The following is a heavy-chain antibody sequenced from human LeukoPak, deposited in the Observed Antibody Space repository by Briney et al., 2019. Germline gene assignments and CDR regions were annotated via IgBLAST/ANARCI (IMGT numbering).Heavy chain of an antibody. V-gene: IGHV3-33*08. CDR3: ASAAGPFDN. J-gene: IGHJ4*02. D-gene: IGHD6-13*01. CDR1: GFTFSSYA. CDR2: TWFDGSNK. Sequence: GRSLRLSCAASGFTFSSYAMHWVRQAPGKGLEWVAVTWFDGSNKYYADSVKGRFTISRDNSKNTLYLEMNNLRAEDTAVYYCASAAGPFDNWGQGTLVTVSS.